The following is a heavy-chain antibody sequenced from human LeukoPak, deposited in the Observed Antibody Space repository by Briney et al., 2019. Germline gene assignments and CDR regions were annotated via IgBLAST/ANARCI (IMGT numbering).Heavy chain of an antibody. CDR3: ARGFAEEGTTTGAFDI. V-gene: IGHV1-2*02. CDR1: GYTFTGYY. Sequence: RGASVKVSCKASGYTFTGYYMRWVRQAPGQGLEWMGWINPNSGGTNYAQKFQGRVTMTRDTSISTAYMELRRLGSDDTAVYYCARGFAEEGTTTGAFDIWGHGTMVTVSS. J-gene: IGHJ3*02. CDR2: INPNSGGT. D-gene: IGHD1-7*01.